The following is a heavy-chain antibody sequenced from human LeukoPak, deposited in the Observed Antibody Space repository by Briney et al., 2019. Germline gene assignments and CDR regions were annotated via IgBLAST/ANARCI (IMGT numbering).Heavy chain of an antibody. V-gene: IGHV3-30*03. Sequence: PGGSLRLSCAASGFIFRNFAMHWVRQTPGKGLEWVALISYDGSDKYFRDSVKGRFTVSRDNSKNTLYLHMSSLRPEDTAVYYCATPGGTGWHPLDYWGQGTLVTVSS. J-gene: IGHJ4*02. CDR2: ISYDGSDK. CDR3: ATPGGTGWHPLDY. D-gene: IGHD3/OR15-3a*01. CDR1: GFIFRNFA.